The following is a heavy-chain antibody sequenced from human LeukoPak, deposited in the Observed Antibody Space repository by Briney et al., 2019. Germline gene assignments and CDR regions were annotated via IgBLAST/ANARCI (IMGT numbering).Heavy chain of an antibody. Sequence: ASVKVSCKASGGTFSSYAISWVRQAPGQGLEWMGGIIPIFGTANYAQKFQGRVTITADESTSTAYMELSSLRSEDTAVYYCARPSGSGYSYGYGIDAFDIWGQGTMVTASS. CDR3: ARPSGSGYSYGYGIDAFDI. CDR1: GGTFSSYA. D-gene: IGHD5-18*01. J-gene: IGHJ3*02. CDR2: IIPIFGTA. V-gene: IGHV1-69*13.